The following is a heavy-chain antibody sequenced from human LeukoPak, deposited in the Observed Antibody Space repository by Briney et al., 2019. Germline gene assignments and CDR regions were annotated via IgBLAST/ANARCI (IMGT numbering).Heavy chain of an antibody. CDR2: ISGSGGTT. Sequence: PGGSLRLSCAASGFTFRSDAMSWVRQAPGKGLEWVSGISGSGGTTYYADSVKGRFTISRDNSKNTLYLQMNSLRAEDTAVYYCATDRPTVTNWWVYWGQGTLVTVSS. CDR1: GFTFRSDA. V-gene: IGHV3-23*01. D-gene: IGHD4-17*01. CDR3: ATDRPTVTNWWVY. J-gene: IGHJ4*02.